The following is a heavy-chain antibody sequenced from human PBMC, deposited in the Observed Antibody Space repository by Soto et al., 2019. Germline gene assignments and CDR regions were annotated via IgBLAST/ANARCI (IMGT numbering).Heavy chain of an antibody. J-gene: IGHJ4*02. D-gene: IGHD3-16*01. V-gene: IGHV3-9*01. Sequence: GGSLRLSCAVSGFTFDDNAMHWVRQAPEKGLEWVSGINWKSDIGYADSVKGCFTISRDNAENSLYLQMNSLRAEDTALYYCAISQDRGGRTTFIYWGQGTQVTVSS. CDR2: INWKSDI. CDR1: GFTFDDNA. CDR3: AISQDRGGRTTFIY.